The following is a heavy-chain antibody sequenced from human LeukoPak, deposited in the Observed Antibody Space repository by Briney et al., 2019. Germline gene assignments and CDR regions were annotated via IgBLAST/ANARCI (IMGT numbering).Heavy chain of an antibody. Sequence: PGGSLRLSCAASGFSFTTYWMSWVRQAPGKGLEWVANIKQDGTEKYYVDSVKGRFTISRDNAKNSLYLQMNSLRAEDTAIYYCARGSRTHDYWGQGTLVTVSS. J-gene: IGHJ4*02. CDR3: ARGSRTHDY. CDR2: IKQDGTEK. V-gene: IGHV3-7*01. CDR1: GFSFTTYW.